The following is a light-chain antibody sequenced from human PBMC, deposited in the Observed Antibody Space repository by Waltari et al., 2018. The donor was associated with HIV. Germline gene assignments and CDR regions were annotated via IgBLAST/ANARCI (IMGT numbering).Light chain of an antibody. Sequence: DIQMTQSPSSRSASVGDRVTITCRASQAISNYLAWYQQKTGKVPKVLIYGTSSLQSGVPARFTGSGSGTEFTLTISSLQPEDVATYYCQSYKSAPFTFGGGTRVEIK. J-gene: IGKJ4*01. CDR2: GTS. CDR1: QAISNY. V-gene: IGKV1-27*01. CDR3: QSYKSAPFT.